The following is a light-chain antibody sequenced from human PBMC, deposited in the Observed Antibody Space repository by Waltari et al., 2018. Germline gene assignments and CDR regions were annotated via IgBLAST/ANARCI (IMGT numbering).Light chain of an antibody. CDR2: DDS. CDR1: NTGSTS. V-gene: IGLV3-21*04. Sequence: SYVLTQPPPVSVAPGKTARITCGGNNTGSTSVHWYQQKPGPAPVLVIYDDSDRPSGIPERFSGSNSGNTATLTISRVEAGDEADYYCQVWDSSSDHRVFGGGTKLTVL. J-gene: IGLJ3*02. CDR3: QVWDSSSDHRV.